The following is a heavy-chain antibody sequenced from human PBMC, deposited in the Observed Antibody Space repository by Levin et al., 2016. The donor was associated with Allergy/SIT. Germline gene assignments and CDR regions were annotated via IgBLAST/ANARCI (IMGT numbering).Heavy chain of an antibody. D-gene: IGHD3-3*02. J-gene: IGHJ4*02. CDR2: IGASGDGI. CDR1: GFTFSNYD. CDR3: ARGHFWSGIDY. V-gene: IGHV3-23*01. Sequence: LSLTCAASGFTFSNYDMAWVRQAPGKGLEWVSAIGASGDGIYSADSVKGRFSISRDNSQSTVSLQMNTLRAEDTATYYCARGHFWSGIDYWGQGTLVTVSS.